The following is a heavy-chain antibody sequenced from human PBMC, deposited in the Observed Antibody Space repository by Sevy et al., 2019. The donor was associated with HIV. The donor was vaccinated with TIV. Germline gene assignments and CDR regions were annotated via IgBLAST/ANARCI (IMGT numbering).Heavy chain of an antibody. CDR2: VNSDGSRT. CDR1: GFTFSSYW. J-gene: IGHJ4*02. D-gene: IGHD6-13*01. V-gene: IGHV3-74*01. CDR3: ARGAAAGTFDY. Sequence: GGSLRLSCAASGFTFSSYWMHWVRQAPGKGLVWVSRVNSDGSRTSYADSVKGRFTISRDNAKNTLYLQMNSLRAEDTAGYYCARGAAAGTFDYWGQGTLVTVSS.